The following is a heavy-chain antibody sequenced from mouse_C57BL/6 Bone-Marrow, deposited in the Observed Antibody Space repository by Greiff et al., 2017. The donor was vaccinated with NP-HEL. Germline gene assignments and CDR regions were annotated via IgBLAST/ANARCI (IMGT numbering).Heavy chain of an antibody. J-gene: IGHJ4*01. D-gene: IGHD1-1*01. CDR3: ARGHPYYYGSSYGAMDY. CDR2: IDPSDCYT. Sequence: QVQLQQPGAELVRPGTSVKLSCKASGYTFTSYWMHWVKQRPGQGLEWIGVIDPSDCYTNYNQKFKGKATLTVDTSSSTAYMQLSSLTSEDSAVYYCARGHPYYYGSSYGAMDYWGQGTSVTVSS. CDR1: GYTFTSYW. V-gene: IGHV1-59*01.